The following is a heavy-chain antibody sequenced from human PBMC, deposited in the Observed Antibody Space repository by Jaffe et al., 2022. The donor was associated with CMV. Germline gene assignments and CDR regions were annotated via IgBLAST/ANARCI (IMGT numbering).Heavy chain of an antibody. V-gene: IGHV3-23*04. Sequence: EVQLVESGGGLVQPGGSLRLSCAASGFTFSSYAMSWVRQAPGKGLEWVSAISGSGGSTYYADSVKGRFTISRDNSKNTLYLQMNSLRAEDTAVYYCGGYCSSTSCPLWAFDIWGQGTMVTVSS. J-gene: IGHJ3*02. CDR3: GGYCSSTSCPLWAFDI. CDR1: GFTFSSYA. CDR2: ISGSGGST. D-gene: IGHD2-2*01.